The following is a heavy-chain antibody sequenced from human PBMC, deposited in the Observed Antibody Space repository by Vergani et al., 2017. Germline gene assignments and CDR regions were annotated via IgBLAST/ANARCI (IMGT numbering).Heavy chain of an antibody. CDR1: GGSLSGYY. Sequence: QVQLQESGPGLVRPSETLSLTCTVSGGSLSGYYWNWIRQTPGEGLEWIGYVEDSGYFNYNPSLKTQFSMSSDTSNNQFSLMLSSVTVADTAVYYCARSIVSRNPPDYFDNWGQGTLVTVSS. J-gene: IGHJ4*02. V-gene: IGHV4-59*01. CDR3: ARSIVSRNPPDYFDN. D-gene: IGHD1-14*01. CDR2: VEDSGYF.